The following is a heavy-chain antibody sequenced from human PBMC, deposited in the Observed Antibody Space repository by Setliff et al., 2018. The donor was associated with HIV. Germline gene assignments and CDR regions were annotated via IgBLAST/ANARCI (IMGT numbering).Heavy chain of an antibody. V-gene: IGHV3-30*02. Sequence: LSCAASGFTFSSYGMHWVRQAPGKGLEWVAFIRYDGSNKYYADSVKGRFTISRDNSKNTLYLQMSSLRDEDTAVYYCAKVFAYGVDGFDIWGQGTMVTVSS. D-gene: IGHD4-17*01. CDR2: IRYDGSNK. CDR1: GFTFSSYG. J-gene: IGHJ3*02. CDR3: AKVFAYGVDGFDI.